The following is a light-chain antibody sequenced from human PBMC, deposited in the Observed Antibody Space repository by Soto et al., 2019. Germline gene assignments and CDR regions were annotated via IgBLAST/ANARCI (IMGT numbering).Light chain of an antibody. V-gene: IGLV2-23*02. J-gene: IGLJ1*01. Sequence: QSVLTQPASVSGSPRQSITISCTGTSGDFGNYNLVSWYQQHPGKAPKLMIYEVNKWPSGVSNRFSGSKSGNTASLTISGLQAEDEADYYCCSYVGSSTSYVFGTGTKVTVL. CDR2: EVN. CDR3: CSYVGSSTSYV. CDR1: SGDFGNYNL.